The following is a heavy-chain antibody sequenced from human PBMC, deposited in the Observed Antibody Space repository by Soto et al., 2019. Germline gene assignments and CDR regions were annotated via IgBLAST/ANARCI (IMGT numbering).Heavy chain of an antibody. CDR3: ARSTYRWAYLDY. J-gene: IGHJ4*02. Sequence: SETLALTCAVSGGSISSDFWSLLRQPPEKGLEWIGYIYYSGSTNYNPSLKSRVTISVDTSKNQFSLKLSSVTAADTAVYYCARSTYRWAYLDYWGQGTLVTVSS. CDR2: IYYSGST. V-gene: IGHV4-59*01. CDR1: GGSISSDF. D-gene: IGHD6-13*01.